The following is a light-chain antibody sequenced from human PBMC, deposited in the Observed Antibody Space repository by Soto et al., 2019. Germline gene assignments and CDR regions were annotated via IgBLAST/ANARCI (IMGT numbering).Light chain of an antibody. CDR1: SSDVGGYNY. V-gene: IGLV2-11*01. J-gene: IGLJ2*01. Sequence: QSALTQPRSVSGSPGQSVTISCTGTSSDVGGYNYVSWYQQHPGKAPKLMIYDVSKRPSGVPDRFSGSKSGNTASLTISGLQAYDEADYYCCSYAGSYVVFGGGTKLTVL. CDR3: CSYAGSYVV. CDR2: DVS.